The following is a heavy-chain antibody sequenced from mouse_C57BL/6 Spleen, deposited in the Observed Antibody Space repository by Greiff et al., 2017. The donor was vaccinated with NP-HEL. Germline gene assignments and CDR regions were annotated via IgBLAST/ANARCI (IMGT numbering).Heavy chain of an antibody. V-gene: IGHV5-17*01. J-gene: IGHJ4*01. CDR2: ISSGSSTI. CDR1: GFTFSDYG. CDR3: ARRRPGAMDY. Sequence: EVKLQESGGGLVKPGGSLKLSCAASGFTFSDYGMHWVRQAPEKGLEWVAYISSGSSTIYYADTVKGRFTISRDNAKNTLFLQMTSLRSEDTAMYYWARRRPGAMDYGGKGTSATVSS. D-gene: IGHD1-2*01.